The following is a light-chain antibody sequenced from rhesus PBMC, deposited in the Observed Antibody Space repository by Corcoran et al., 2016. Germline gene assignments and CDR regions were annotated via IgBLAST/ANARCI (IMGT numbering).Light chain of an antibody. CDR2: KAS. Sequence: DIQMTQSPSSLSASVGDTVTITCRASQSISSWLAWYQLKPGKAPQLRNYKASPLKSGVPARFSGSGSVTDFTLTISSLPSEDFATYYCQQCSSSPLTFGGGTRVELK. J-gene: IGKJ4*01. V-gene: IGKV1-22*01. CDR1: QSISSW. CDR3: QQCSSSPLT.